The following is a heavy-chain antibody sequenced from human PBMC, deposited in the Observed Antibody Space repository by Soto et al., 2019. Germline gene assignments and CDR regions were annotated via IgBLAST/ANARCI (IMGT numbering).Heavy chain of an antibody. CDR3: CSLDYVQWY. V-gene: IGHV1-46*03. J-gene: IGHJ4*02. CDR1: GYTFTSHH. D-gene: IGHD3-10*02. CDR2: INPRSGGT. Sequence: ASVKVSCKASGYTFTSHHMHWVRQVPGEGLDWMGMINPRSGGTNSPQKFQGRVTMTRDTSTSTVYMELSSLRSEDTAVYYCCSLDYVQWYWAQGTLVTVSS.